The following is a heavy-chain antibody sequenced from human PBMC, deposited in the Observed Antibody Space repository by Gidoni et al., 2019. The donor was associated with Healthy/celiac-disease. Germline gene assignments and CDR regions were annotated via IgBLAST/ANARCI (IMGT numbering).Heavy chain of an antibody. CDR1: GFTFSSYW. D-gene: IGHD3-10*01. CDR2: IKQDGSEK. Sequence: EVQLVESGGGLVQPGGSLRLSCAASGFTFSSYWMSWVRQAPGKGLEWVANIKQDGSEKYYVDSVKGRFTISRDNAKNSLYLQMNSLRAEDTAVYYCARDRGDRSGLFYYGMDVWGQGTTVTVSS. V-gene: IGHV3-7*01. J-gene: IGHJ6*02. CDR3: ARDRGDRSGLFYYGMDV.